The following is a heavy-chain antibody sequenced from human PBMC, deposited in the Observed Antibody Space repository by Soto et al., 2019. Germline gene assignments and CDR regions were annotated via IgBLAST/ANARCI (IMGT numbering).Heavy chain of an antibody. CDR2: IYSGGST. J-gene: IGHJ4*02. CDR3: AGDKYYADYLHLDY. V-gene: IGHV3-66*01. Sequence: EVRLVESGGGLVQPGGSLRLSYVASGLSVSSNYMSWVRQAPGKGLEWVSVIYSGGSTHYADSVKDRFTISRDNSRNMLSVHMNSLRAEDTAVYYCAGDKYYADYLHLDYWGQGTLVTVSS. D-gene: IGHD4-17*01. CDR1: GLSVSSNY.